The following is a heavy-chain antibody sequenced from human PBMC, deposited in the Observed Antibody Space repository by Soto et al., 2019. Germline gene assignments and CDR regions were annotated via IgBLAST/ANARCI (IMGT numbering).Heavy chain of an antibody. CDR2: ISSSGSSI. CDR1: GFTFSSYE. Sequence: EVQLVESGGGLVQPGGSLRLSCVASGFTFSSYEMNWVRQAPGKGLEWVSYISSSGSSIHYADSMKGRFSISRDNAKNSLYLQMNSLRAEDTAVYYCARDPPAIFGVVMRYFDLWGRGTLVTVSS. V-gene: IGHV3-48*03. D-gene: IGHD3-3*01. J-gene: IGHJ2*01. CDR3: ARDPPAIFGVVMRYFDL.